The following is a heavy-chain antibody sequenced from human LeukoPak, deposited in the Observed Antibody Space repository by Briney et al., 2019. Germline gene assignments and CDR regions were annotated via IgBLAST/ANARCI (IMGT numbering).Heavy chain of an antibody. CDR1: GGSVSSSGDC. CDR2: MFYRGNT. V-gene: IGHV4-39*01. Sequence: SETLSLTCTVSGGSVSSSGDCWGWVRQPPGQGLDWIGSMFYRGNTYYNPSLKSRVTISAATYQVSLKLSSVTAADTAVYYCARILRSQYYFDYWGQGALVTVSS. CDR3: ARILRSQYYFDY. J-gene: IGHJ4*02. D-gene: IGHD3-16*01.